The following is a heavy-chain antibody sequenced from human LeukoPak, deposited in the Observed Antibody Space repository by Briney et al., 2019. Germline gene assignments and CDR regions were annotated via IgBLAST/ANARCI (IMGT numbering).Heavy chain of an antibody. Sequence: SETLSLTCTVSGGSISSGDYYWSWIRQPPGKGLEWIGYVYYSGSTYYNPSLKSRVTISVDTSKNQFSLKLSSVTAADTAVYYCAGDAPVGATSWGQGTMVTVSS. CDR1: GGSISSGDYY. CDR3: AGDAPVGATS. CDR2: VYYSGST. D-gene: IGHD1-26*01. V-gene: IGHV4-30-4*08. J-gene: IGHJ3*01.